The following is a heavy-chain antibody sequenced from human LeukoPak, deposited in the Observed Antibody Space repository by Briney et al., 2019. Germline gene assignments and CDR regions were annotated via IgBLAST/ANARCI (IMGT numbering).Heavy chain of an antibody. D-gene: IGHD2-15*01. V-gene: IGHV3-23*01. CDR2: ISGSGGST. CDR1: GFTCSSYA. Sequence: GGSLRLSCAASGFTCSSYAMSWVRQAPGKGLEWVSAISGSGGSTHYADSVKGRFTISRDNSKNTLYLQMNSLRAEDTAVYYCAKDIVVVVAADDAFDIWGQGTMVTVSS. CDR3: AKDIVVVVAADDAFDI. J-gene: IGHJ3*02.